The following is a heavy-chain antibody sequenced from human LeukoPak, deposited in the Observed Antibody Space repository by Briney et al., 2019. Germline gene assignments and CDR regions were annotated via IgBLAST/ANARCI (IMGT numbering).Heavy chain of an antibody. Sequence: GGSLRRSCAASGFTVSSNYMSWVRQAPGKGLEWVSVIYSGGSTYYADSVKGRFTISRDNSKNTLYLQMNSLRAEDTAVYYCARPYDSSGYYYYWGQGTLVTVSS. CDR3: ARPYDSSGYYYY. D-gene: IGHD3-22*01. J-gene: IGHJ4*02. CDR2: IYSGGST. V-gene: IGHV3-53*01. CDR1: GFTVSSNY.